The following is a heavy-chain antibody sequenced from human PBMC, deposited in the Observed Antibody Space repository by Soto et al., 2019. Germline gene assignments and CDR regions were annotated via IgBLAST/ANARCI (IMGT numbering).Heavy chain of an antibody. CDR2: ISKDGGVK. CDR1: GFSIRTYP. Sequence: WGSLRLSSFASGFSIRTYPMNSLRQATGKGLELLTVISKDGGVKFYRDSVKGRFTISRDNFNNILFLQMNSLTAEDTAVYYCAREGLVGTPRYFDSWGRGILVTVSS. V-gene: IGHV3-30-3*01. J-gene: IGHJ4*02. D-gene: IGHD2-8*02. CDR3: AREGLVGTPRYFDS.